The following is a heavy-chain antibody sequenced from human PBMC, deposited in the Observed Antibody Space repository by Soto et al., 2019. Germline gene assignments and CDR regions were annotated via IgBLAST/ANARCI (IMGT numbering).Heavy chain of an antibody. CDR3: ARELLGYCSSTSCRSPYYYMDV. CDR2: INHSGST. J-gene: IGHJ6*03. D-gene: IGHD2-2*01. CDR1: GGSFSGYY. V-gene: IGHV4-34*01. Sequence: SETLSLTCAVYGGSFSGYYWSWIRQPPGKGLEWIGEINHSGSTNYNPSLKSRVTISVDTSKNQFSLKLSSVTAADTAVYYCARELLGYCSSTSCRSPYYYMDVWGKGTTVTVSS.